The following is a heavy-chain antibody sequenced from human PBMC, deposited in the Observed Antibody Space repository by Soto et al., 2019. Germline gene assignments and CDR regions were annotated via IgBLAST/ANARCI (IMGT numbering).Heavy chain of an antibody. Sequence: ASVKVSCKASGYTFTSYDINWVRQATGQGLEWMGWMNPNSGNTGYAQKFQGRVTMNRNTSISTAYMELSSLRSEDTAVYYCARIQVVTAIHPVCWYFDLWGRGTLVTVSS. D-gene: IGHD2-21*02. V-gene: IGHV1-8*01. CDR2: MNPNSGNT. J-gene: IGHJ2*01. CDR1: GYTFTSYD. CDR3: ARIQVVTAIHPVCWYFDL.